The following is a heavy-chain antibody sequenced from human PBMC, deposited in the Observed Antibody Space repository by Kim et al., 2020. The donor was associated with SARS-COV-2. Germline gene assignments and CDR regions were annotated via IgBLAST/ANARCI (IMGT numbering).Heavy chain of an antibody. CDR3: AKDTKSIYGDYEYYYYGMDV. J-gene: IGHJ6*02. D-gene: IGHD4-17*01. CDR1: GFTFSSYA. Sequence: GGSLRLSCAASGFTFSSYAMSWVRQAPGKGLEWVSAISGSGGSTYYADSVKGRFTISRDNSKNTLYLQMNSLRAEDTAVYYCAKDTKSIYGDYEYYYYGMDVWGQGTTVTVSS. V-gene: IGHV3-23*01. CDR2: ISGSGGST.